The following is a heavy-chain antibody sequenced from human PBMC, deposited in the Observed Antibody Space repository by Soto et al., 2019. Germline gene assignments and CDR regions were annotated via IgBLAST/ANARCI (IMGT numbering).Heavy chain of an antibody. Sequence: GGSLRLSCAASVFTFTSYSMNWVRQAPGKGLEWVSSISSTTNYIYYGDSMKGRFTISRDNAKNSLYLEMNSLRAEDTAVYYCARESEDLTSNFDYWGQGTLVTVSS. CDR3: ARESEDLTSNFDY. J-gene: IGHJ4*02. V-gene: IGHV3-21*06. CDR1: VFTFTSYS. CDR2: ISSTTNYI.